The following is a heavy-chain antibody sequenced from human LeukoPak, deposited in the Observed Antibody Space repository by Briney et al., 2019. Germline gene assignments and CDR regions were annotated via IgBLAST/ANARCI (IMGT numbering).Heavy chain of an antibody. D-gene: IGHD1-14*01. V-gene: IGHV3-23*01. Sequence: GGSLRLSCAASGFTFSSYAMSWVRQAPGKGLEWVSSIGVSGGNTYYADSVKGRFTISRDNPKNTLFLQMNTLRAEDTAIYYCSKRSGAGGDFGSFEYWGQGTLVTVSS. CDR1: GFTFSSYA. CDR2: IGVSGGNT. J-gene: IGHJ4*02. CDR3: SKRSGAGGDFGSFEY.